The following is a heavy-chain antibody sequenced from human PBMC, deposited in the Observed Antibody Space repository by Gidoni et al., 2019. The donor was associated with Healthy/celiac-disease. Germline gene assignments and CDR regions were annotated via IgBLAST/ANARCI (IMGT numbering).Heavy chain of an antibody. CDR2: ISSSGSTI. CDR3: ARSESDIVVVVAATGNAYYFDY. V-gene: IGHV3-11*01. J-gene: IGHJ4*02. D-gene: IGHD2-15*01. Sequence: QVQLVESGGGLVKPGGSLRLSCAASGFTFSDYYMSWIRQAPGKGLGWVSYISSSGSTIYYADSVKGRFTISRDNAKNSLYLQMNSLRAEDTAVYYCARSESDIVVVVAATGNAYYFDYWGQGTLVTVSS. CDR1: GFTFSDYY.